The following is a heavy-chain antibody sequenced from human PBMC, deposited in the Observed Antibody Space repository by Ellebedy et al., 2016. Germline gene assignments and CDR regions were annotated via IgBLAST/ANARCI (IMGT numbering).Heavy chain of an antibody. J-gene: IGHJ4*02. V-gene: IGHV3-30*18. CDR2: ISYDGSNK. CDR3: AKDRVEYGDYGYFDY. CDR1: GFTFSSYG. D-gene: IGHD4-17*01. Sequence: GGSLRLXXAASGFTFSSYGMHWVRQAPGKGLEWVAVISYDGSNKYYADSVKGRFTISRDNSKNTLYLQMNSLRAEDTAVYYCAKDRVEYGDYGYFDYWGQGTLVTVSS.